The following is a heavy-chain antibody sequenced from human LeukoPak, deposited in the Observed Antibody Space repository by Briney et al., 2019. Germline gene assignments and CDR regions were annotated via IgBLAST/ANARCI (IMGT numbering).Heavy chain of an antibody. CDR1: KYTFTGYY. CDR3: ARAPKNDAYDI. Sequence: ASVKVSCKASKYTFTGYYMHWVRQAPGQGLEWVGWINPNSGDTHHAQNFQGRVTMTRDTSISTASMDLSRLRSDDTAVYYCARAPKNDAYDIWGRGTMVTVSS. CDR2: INPNSGDT. J-gene: IGHJ3*02. V-gene: IGHV1-2*02.